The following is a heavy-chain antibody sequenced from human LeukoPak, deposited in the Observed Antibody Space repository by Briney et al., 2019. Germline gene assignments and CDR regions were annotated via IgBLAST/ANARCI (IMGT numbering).Heavy chain of an antibody. CDR1: VGSISSGGYY. Sequence: SQTLSLTCTVSVGSISSGGYYWSWIRQPPGKGLEWIGYIYYSGSTYYNPSLKSRVTISVETSKNQFSLKLSSVTAADTAVYYCARGESSSPPVGDYWGQGTLVTVSS. CDR3: ARGESSSPPVGDY. V-gene: IGHV4-31*03. J-gene: IGHJ4*02. CDR2: IYYSGST. D-gene: IGHD6-6*01.